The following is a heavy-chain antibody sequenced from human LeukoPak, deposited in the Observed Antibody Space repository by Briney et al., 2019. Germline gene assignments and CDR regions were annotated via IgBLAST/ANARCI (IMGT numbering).Heavy chain of an antibody. D-gene: IGHD3/OR15-3a*01. CDR3: AKDRAADDFGPLDY. CDR1: GFTFSSYG. Sequence: GGSLRLSCAASGFTFSSYGMSWVRQAPGKGLEWVSAISGSGGSTYYSDSVKGRFTISRDNSKNTLYLQMNSLRAEDTAVYYCAKDRAADDFGPLDYWGQGTLVTVSS. CDR2: ISGSGGST. J-gene: IGHJ4*02. V-gene: IGHV3-23*01.